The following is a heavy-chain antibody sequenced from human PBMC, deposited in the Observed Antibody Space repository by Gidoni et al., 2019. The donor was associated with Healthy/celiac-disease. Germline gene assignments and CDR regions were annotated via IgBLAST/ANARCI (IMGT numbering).Heavy chain of an antibody. CDR1: GFTFRSYG. V-gene: IGHV3-33*01. CDR3: ARAFLYYYDSSGYSTPIDY. Sequence: QVQLVESGGGVVQPGRSLRLSCAASGFTFRSYGMHWVRQAPGKGLEWVAVIWYDGSNKYYADSVKGRFTISRDNSKNTLYLQMNSLRAEDTAVYYCARAFLYYYDSSGYSTPIDYWGQGTLVTVSS. D-gene: IGHD3-22*01. CDR2: IWYDGSNK. J-gene: IGHJ4*02.